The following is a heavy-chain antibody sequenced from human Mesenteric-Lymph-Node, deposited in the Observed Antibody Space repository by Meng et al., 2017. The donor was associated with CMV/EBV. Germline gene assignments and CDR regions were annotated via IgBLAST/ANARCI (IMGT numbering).Heavy chain of an antibody. D-gene: IGHD6-13*01. J-gene: IGHJ1*01. Sequence: GESLKISCAASGFTFSDYYMSWIRQAPGKGLEWVAYIGNSVSTINYADTVKDRFTISRDNSKNTLYLQMNSLRGEDTAVYYCAKGETSYSSSWYVAKYFQHWGQGTLVTVSS. V-gene: IGHV3-11*04. CDR1: GFTFSDYY. CDR3: AKGETSYSSSWYVAKYFQH. CDR2: IGNSVSTI.